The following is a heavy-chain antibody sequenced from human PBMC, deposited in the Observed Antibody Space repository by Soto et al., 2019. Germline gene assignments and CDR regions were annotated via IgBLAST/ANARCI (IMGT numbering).Heavy chain of an antibody. D-gene: IGHD1-26*01. CDR3: ARGGVVGTYYYYMDV. Sequence: GGSLRLSCAASGFTVSSNYMSWVRQAPGKGLEWVSVIYSGGGTYYADSVKGRFTISRDNSKNTLYLQMNSLRAEDTAVYYCARGGVVGTYYYYMDVWGKGTTVTVSS. CDR2: IYSGGGT. V-gene: IGHV3-66*01. J-gene: IGHJ6*03. CDR1: GFTVSSNY.